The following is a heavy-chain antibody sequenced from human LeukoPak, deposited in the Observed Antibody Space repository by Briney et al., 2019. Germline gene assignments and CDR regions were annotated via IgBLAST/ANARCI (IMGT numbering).Heavy chain of an antibody. V-gene: IGHV3-30*04. CDR2: IAFDDTDR. CDR3: TNSDDYGDY. CDR1: GFIFGDYA. Sequence: GGSLRLSCAASGFIFGDYAMHWVRQAPGKGLEWVAAIAFDDTDRYYIDSVKGRFTISRDDSKNTLYLHMTSPRAEDTAVYYCTNSDDYGDYWGQGTLVTVSS. J-gene: IGHJ4*02.